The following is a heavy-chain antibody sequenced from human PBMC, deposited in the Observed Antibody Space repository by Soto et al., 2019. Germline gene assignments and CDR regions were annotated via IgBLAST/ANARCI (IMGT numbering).Heavy chain of an antibody. V-gene: IGHV1-18*01. J-gene: IGHJ6*02. Sequence: GASVKVSCKASWYTFSTYGISLVRQAPGQGLELMGWISGYNGHTKYAQKFQGRVTMTTDTSTSTVYMDLRSLRSDDTAVYYCAREGEMPYYYYGLDVWGQGTTVTVSS. CDR1: WYTFSTYG. CDR2: ISGYNGHT. D-gene: IGHD3-16*01. CDR3: AREGEMPYYYYGLDV.